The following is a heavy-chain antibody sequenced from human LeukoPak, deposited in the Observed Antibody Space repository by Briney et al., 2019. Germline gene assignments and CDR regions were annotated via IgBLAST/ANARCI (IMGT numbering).Heavy chain of an antibody. CDR1: GYTFTSYD. V-gene: IGHV1-8*01. D-gene: IGHD2-21*02. J-gene: IGHJ4*02. CDR2: MNPNSGNT. CDR3: ARGRGRTYCGGDCYPDY. Sequence: GASVKVSCKASGYTFTSYDINWVRQATGQGLEWMGWMNPNSGNTGYAQKFQGRVTMTRNTSITTAYMELSSLRSGDTAVYYCARGRGRTYCGGDCYPDYWGQGTLVTVSS.